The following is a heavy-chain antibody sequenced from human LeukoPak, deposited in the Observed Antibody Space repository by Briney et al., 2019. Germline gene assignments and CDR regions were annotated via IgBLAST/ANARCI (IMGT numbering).Heavy chain of an antibody. CDR2: ISGSGGST. D-gene: IGHD3-10*01. J-gene: IGHJ4*02. V-gene: IGHV3-23*01. Sequence: GGSLRLSCAASGFTFSSYAMSWVRQAPGKGLEWVSAISGSGGSTYYADSVKGRFTISRDNSKNTLYLQMNSLRAEDTAVYYCAKALPRIRGCLSGGFDYWGQGTLFPVSS. CDR3: AKALPRIRGCLSGGFDY. CDR1: GFTFSSYA.